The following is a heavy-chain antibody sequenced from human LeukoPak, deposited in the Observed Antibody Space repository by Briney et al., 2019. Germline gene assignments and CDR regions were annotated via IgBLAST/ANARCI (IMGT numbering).Heavy chain of an antibody. CDR2: INAGNGNT. D-gene: IGHD1-1*01. J-gene: IGHJ6*04. CDR3: ARTRLERLYYYYGMDV. CDR1: GYTFTSYA. Sequence: ASVKVSCKASGYTFTSYAMHWVRQAPGQRLEWMGWINAGNGNTKYLQKFQGRVTTTRDTSASTAYMELSSLRSEDTAVYYCARTRLERLYYYYGMDVWGKGTTVTVSS. V-gene: IGHV1-3*01.